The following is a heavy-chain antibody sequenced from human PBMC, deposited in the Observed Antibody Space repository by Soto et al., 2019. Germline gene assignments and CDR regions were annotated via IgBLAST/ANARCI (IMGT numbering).Heavy chain of an antibody. D-gene: IGHD3-16*01. Sequence: SETLSLTCTVSGGSISSSSYYWGWIRQPPGKGLEWIGSIYYSGSTYYNPSLKSRVTISVDTSKNQLSLKLSSVTAADTAVYYCARIGGGFYYDYIWGTGDYYYYMDVWGKGTTVTVSS. CDR1: GGSISSSSYY. CDR3: ARIGGGFYYDYIWGTGDYYYYMDV. CDR2: IYYSGST. V-gene: IGHV4-39*01. J-gene: IGHJ6*03.